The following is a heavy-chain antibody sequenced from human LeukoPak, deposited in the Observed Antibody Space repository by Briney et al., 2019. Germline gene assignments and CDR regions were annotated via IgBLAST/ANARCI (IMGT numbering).Heavy chain of an antibody. D-gene: IGHD3-16*01. CDR1: GYTFTSYD. CDR3: ARVLIKQSPFPY. CDR2: MNLNSGNT. J-gene: IGHJ4*02. Sequence: ASVKVSCKASGYTFTSYDINWVRQATGQGLELMGGMNLNSGNTGYAQKFQVRVTMTRTTSTTTDSMELSSLRSEDTAVYYCARVLIKQSPFPYWGQGTLVTVSS. V-gene: IGHV1-8*01.